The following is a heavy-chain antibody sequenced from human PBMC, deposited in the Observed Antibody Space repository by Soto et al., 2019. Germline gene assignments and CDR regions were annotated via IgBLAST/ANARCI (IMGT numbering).Heavy chain of an antibody. D-gene: IGHD3-10*01. CDR2: ISGSGGST. V-gene: IGHV3-23*01. CDR3: AKVLGSGYYYGMDV. Sequence: EVQLLESGGGLVQPGGSLRLSCAASGYTFSSYAMSWVRQAPGKGLEWVSAISGSGGSTYYADSVKGRFTISRDNSKNTLYLQMNSLRAEDTAVYYCAKVLGSGYYYGMDVWGQGTTVTVSS. CDR1: GYTFSSYA. J-gene: IGHJ6*02.